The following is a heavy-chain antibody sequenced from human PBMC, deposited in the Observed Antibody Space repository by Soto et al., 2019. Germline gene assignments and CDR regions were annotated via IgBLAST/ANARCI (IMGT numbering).Heavy chain of an antibody. CDR2: IIPIFGTA. D-gene: IGHD6-19*01. CDR1: GGAICRYA. Sequence: QVQQVQSGAEVKKPGTSVQVSCMASGGAICRYASSWVRQAPGQRIEWRGGIIPIFGTANYAQKFQGRVTITADESTSTAYMELSSLRSEDTAVYYCARGLSRSLAVAGTFDYWGQGTLVTVSS. CDR3: ARGLSRSLAVAGTFDY. J-gene: IGHJ4*02. V-gene: IGHV1-69*12.